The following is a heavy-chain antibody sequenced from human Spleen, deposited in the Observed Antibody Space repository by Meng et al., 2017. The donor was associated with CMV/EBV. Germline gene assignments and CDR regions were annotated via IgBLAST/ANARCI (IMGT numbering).Heavy chain of an antibody. CDR2: INPSGGST. V-gene: IGHV1-46*01. J-gene: IGHJ4*02. CDR1: GYTFTGYY. Sequence: ASVKVSCKASGYTFTGYYMHWVRQAPGQGLEWMGWINPSGGSTSYAQKFQGGVTMTRDTSTSTVYMELSRLRSEDTAVYYCGRRSTTADGIEYWGQGVLVTVSS. D-gene: IGHD6-13*01. CDR3: GRRSTTADGIEY.